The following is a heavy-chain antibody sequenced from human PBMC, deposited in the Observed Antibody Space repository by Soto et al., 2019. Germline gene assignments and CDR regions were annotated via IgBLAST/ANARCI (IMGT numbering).Heavy chain of an antibody. CDR3: ARKTRHSCYDYFAFDI. V-gene: IGHV4-34*01. CDR2: INHSGST. Sequence: QVQLQQWGAGLLKPSETLSLTCAVYGGSFSGYYWSWIRQPPGKGLEWIGEINHSGSTNYNPSLKSRDTISVNTPKNQFSLKLSSVTAADTVVYYCARKTRHSCYDYFAFDIWGQGTMVTVSS. CDR1: GGSFSGYY. J-gene: IGHJ3*02. D-gene: IGHD5-12*01.